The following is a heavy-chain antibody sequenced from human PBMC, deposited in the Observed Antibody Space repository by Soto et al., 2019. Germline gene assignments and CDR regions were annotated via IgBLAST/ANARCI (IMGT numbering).Heavy chain of an antibody. J-gene: IGHJ4*02. V-gene: IGHV3-53*01. Sequence: GGSLRLSCAASGFTVSSNYMSWVRQAPGKGLEWVSVIYSGGSTYYADSVKGRFTISRDNSKNTLYLQMNSLRAEDTAVYYCARASRAGHHFPYYFDYWGQGTLVTVSS. CDR2: IYSGGST. CDR3: ARASRAGHHFPYYFDY. CDR1: GFTVSSNY.